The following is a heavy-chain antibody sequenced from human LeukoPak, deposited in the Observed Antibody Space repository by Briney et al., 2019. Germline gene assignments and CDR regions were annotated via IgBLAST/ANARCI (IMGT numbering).Heavy chain of an antibody. CDR2: IYYSGST. J-gene: IGHJ6*03. CDR3: ARVGARTPYYYYMDV. CDR1: GGSLSSYY. Sequence: PSQTLSLTCTVSGGSLSSYYCSWVRQPPGKGREWIGYIYYSGSTNYNPSLKSRVTISVDTSKNQFSLKLSSVTAADTAVYYCARVGARTPYYYYMDVWGKGTTVTVSS. D-gene: IGHD1-26*01. V-gene: IGHV4-59*01.